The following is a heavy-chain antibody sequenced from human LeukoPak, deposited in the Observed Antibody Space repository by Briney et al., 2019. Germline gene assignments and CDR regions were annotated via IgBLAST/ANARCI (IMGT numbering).Heavy chain of an antibody. D-gene: IGHD3-22*01. CDR1: GGSFSGYY. CDR3: ARATGYYYDCSGYYE. V-gene: IGHV4-34*01. Sequence: SGTLSLTCAVYGGSFSGYYWSWIRQPPGKGLEWIGEINHSGSTNYNPSLKSRVTISVDTSKNQFSLKLNSVTAADTAVYYCARATGYYYDCSGYYEWGQGTLVTVSS. CDR2: INHSGST. J-gene: IGHJ4*02.